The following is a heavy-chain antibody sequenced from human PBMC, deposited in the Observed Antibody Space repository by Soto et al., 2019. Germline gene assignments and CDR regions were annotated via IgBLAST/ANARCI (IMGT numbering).Heavy chain of an antibody. Sequence: ESGGGLVQPGRSLRLSCAASGFTFDDYAMHWVRQAPGKGLEWVSGISWNSGSIGYADSVKGRFTISRDNAKNSLYLQMNSLRAEDTALYYCAKGGIAEVSGWFDPWGQGTLVTVSS. D-gene: IGHD6-13*01. V-gene: IGHV3-9*01. CDR3: AKGGIAEVSGWFDP. CDR2: ISWNSGSI. J-gene: IGHJ5*02. CDR1: GFTFDDYA.